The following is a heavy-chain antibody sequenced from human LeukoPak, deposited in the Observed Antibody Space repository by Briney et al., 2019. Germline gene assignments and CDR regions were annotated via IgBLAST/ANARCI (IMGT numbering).Heavy chain of an antibody. CDR2: IIPILGIA. CDR1: GYTFTTYE. V-gene: IGHV1-69*04. Sequence: SVKVSCKASGYTFTTYEINWVRQAPGQGLEWMGRIIPILGIANYAQKFQGRVTITADKSTSTAYMELSSLRSEDTAVYYCARGLPGDYDFWSGPEGYWGQGTLVTVSS. CDR3: ARGLPGDYDFWSGPEGY. D-gene: IGHD3-3*01. J-gene: IGHJ4*02.